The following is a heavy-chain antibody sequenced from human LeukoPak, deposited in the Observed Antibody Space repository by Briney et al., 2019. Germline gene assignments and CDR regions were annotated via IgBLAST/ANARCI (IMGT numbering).Heavy chain of an antibody. V-gene: IGHV4-34*01. CDR3: ARGLGTAAGTLS. Sequence: SETLSLTCAVYGGSFSGYYWSWIRQPPGKGLEWIGEINHSGSTNYNPSLKSRVTISVDTSKNQFSLKLSSVTAADTAVYYCARGLGTAAGTLSWGQGTLVTVSS. CDR2: INHSGST. D-gene: IGHD6-13*01. J-gene: IGHJ4*02. CDR1: GGSFSGYY.